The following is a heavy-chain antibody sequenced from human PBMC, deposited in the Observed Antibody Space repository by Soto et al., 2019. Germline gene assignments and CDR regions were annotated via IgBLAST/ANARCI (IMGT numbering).Heavy chain of an antibody. Sequence: QVQLVQSGAEVKKPGASVKVSCKVSGYTLTELSMHWVRQAPGKGLEWMGGFDPEDGETIYAQKCQGRVTMTEDTSTDTAYMELSSLRSEDTAVYYCATDLSYGLGPYYYYGMDVWGQGTTVTVSS. V-gene: IGHV1-24*01. CDR1: GYTLTELS. D-gene: IGHD5-18*01. CDR3: ATDLSYGLGPYYYYGMDV. J-gene: IGHJ6*02. CDR2: FDPEDGET.